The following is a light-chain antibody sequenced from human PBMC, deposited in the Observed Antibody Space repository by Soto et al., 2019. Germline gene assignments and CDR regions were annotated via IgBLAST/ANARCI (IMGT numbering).Light chain of an antibody. Sequence: EIVLTQSPGTLSLSPGERATLSCRASQSVSEYLAWYQEKPGQAPRLLIYDASIRATGIPARFSGSWSGTDFTLTINGLEPEDSAVYYCQQRGNWPPTWTFGQGTKVDIK. CDR2: DAS. J-gene: IGKJ1*01. CDR3: QQRGNWPPTWT. V-gene: IGKV3-11*01. CDR1: QSVSEY.